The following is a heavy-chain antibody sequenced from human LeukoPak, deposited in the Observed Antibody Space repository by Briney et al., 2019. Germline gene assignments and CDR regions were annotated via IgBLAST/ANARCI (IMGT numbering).Heavy chain of an antibody. CDR2: IRSQAYSGTT. V-gene: IGHV3-49*04. D-gene: IGHD2-2*01. Sequence: GGSLRLSCTTSGFTFGYHAINWVRQAPGRGLEWVGFIRSQAYSGTTEYATSVKDRFTISRDDSKSIAYLQMNSLKTEDTAVYYCTRDIVSISQPYYFDYWGQGTLVTVSS. CDR1: GFTFGYHA. J-gene: IGHJ4*02. CDR3: TRDIVSISQPYYFDY.